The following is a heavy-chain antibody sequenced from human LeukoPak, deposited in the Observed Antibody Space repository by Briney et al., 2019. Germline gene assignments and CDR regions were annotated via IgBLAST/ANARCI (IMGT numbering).Heavy chain of an antibody. CDR2: INHSGST. V-gene: IGHV4-34*01. Sequence: PSETLSLTCAVYGGSFSGYYWSWIRQPPGKGLEWIGEINHSGSTYYNPSLKSRVTISVDTSKNQFSLKLSSVTAADTAVYYCARLLIGWNYYYYYMDVWGKGTTVTVSS. D-gene: IGHD2/OR15-2a*01. CDR1: GGSFSGYY. CDR3: ARLLIGWNYYYYYMDV. J-gene: IGHJ6*03.